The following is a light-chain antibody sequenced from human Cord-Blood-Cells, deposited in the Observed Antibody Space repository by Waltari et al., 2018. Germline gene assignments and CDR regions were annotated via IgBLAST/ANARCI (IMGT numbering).Light chain of an antibody. Sequence: DIVMTQSPLSLPVTPGETASISCMYSQSLLHSNGYNSLDWYLQKPGQSPQLLIYLGSNRASGVPDRFSGSGSGTDFTLKISRVEAEDVGVYYCMQALQTPWTFGQGTKVEIK. CDR3: MQALQTPWT. J-gene: IGKJ1*01. V-gene: IGKV2-28*01. CDR1: QSLLHSNGYNS. CDR2: LGS.